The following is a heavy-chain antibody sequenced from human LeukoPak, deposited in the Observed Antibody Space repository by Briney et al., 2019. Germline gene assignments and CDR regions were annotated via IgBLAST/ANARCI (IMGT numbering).Heavy chain of an antibody. D-gene: IGHD4-17*01. CDR2: IFHSGNS. Sequence: SETLSLTCAVSSYSLSSGSSWGWIRQSPGKGLEWVGSIFHSGNSYYNPSLKSRLTMSVDTSKNQFSLKLTSVTAADTALYYCARVTYVDDMLYQYFDYWGQGILVTVSS. V-gene: IGHV4-38-2*01. CDR3: ARVTYVDDMLYQYFDY. CDR1: SYSLSSGSS. J-gene: IGHJ4*02.